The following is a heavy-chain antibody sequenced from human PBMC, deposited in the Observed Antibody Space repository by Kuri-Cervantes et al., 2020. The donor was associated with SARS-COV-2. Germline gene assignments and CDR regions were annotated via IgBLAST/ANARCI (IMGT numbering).Heavy chain of an antibody. V-gene: IGHV1-69*05. Sequence: SVKVSCKASGGTFSSYAISWVRQAPGQGLEWMGGIIPIFGTANYAQKLQGRVTMTTDTSTSTAYMELSSLRSEDTAVYYCARDRGSSGAGLGDYWGQGTLVTVSS. CDR2: IIPIFGTA. CDR3: ARDRGSSGAGLGDY. D-gene: IGHD6-6*01. CDR1: GGTFSSYA. J-gene: IGHJ4*02.